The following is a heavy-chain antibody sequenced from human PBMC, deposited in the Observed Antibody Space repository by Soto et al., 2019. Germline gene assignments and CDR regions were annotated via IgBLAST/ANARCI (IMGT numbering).Heavy chain of an antibody. V-gene: IGHV4-30-2*01. D-gene: IGHD1-26*01. CDR2: IYHSGST. CDR3: AAGGGLPRYY. Sequence: QLQLQESGSGLVKPSQTLSLTCAVSGGSISSGGYSWSWIRQPPGKGLEWIGYIYHSGSTYYNPSLKSRATTSLDRSKNQFSRKLSSVAAADTAVDYCAAGGGLPRYYWGQGTLVTVSS. J-gene: IGHJ4*02. CDR1: GGSISSGGYS.